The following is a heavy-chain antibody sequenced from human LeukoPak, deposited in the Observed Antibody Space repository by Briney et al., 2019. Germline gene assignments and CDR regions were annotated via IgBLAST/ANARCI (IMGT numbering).Heavy chain of an antibody. J-gene: IGHJ4*02. CDR2: IYYRGST. D-gene: IGHD5-24*01. V-gene: IGHV4-59*08. Sequence: PSGTLSLTCTVSGGSISSYYWSWIRQPPGKGLEWIGFIYYRGSTNYNPSLKSRVTISVDTSKNQFSLKLSSVTAADTAVYYCARGRWLQLPDYWGQGTLVTASS. CDR1: GGSISSYY. CDR3: ARGRWLQLPDY.